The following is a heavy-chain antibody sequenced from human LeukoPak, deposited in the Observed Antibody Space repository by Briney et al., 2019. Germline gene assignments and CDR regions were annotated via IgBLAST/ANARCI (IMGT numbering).Heavy chain of an antibody. Sequence: SETLSLTCTVSGGSISSYYWSWIRQPPGKGLEGSGYIYYSGSTNYNPSLKSRVTISVDTSKNQFSLKLSSVTAADTAVYYCARLGYSYGNWYFDLWGRGTLVTVSS. CDR1: GGSISSYY. J-gene: IGHJ2*01. D-gene: IGHD5-18*01. CDR3: ARLGYSYGNWYFDL. CDR2: IYYSGST. V-gene: IGHV4-59*01.